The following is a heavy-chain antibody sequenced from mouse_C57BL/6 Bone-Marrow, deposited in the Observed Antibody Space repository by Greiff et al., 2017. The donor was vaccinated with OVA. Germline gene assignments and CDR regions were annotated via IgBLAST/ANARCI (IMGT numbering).Heavy chain of an antibody. Sequence: EVKLMESGGGLVKPGGSLKLSCAASGFTFSSYAMSWVRQTPEKRLEWVATISDGGSYTYYPDNVKGRFTISRDNAKNNLYLQMSHLKSEDTAMYYCARDPSYWYFDVWGTGTTVTVSS. V-gene: IGHV5-4*01. J-gene: IGHJ1*03. CDR1: GFTFSSYA. D-gene: IGHD2-10*02. CDR2: ISDGGSYT. CDR3: ARDPSYWYFDV.